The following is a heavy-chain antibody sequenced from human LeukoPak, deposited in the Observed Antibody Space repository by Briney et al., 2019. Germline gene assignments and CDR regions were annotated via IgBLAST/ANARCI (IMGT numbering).Heavy chain of an antibody. CDR2: ISYDIYSK. Sequence: PGGSLRLSCAASGFTFTSSSMHWVRQAPGKGLEWVAVISYDIYSKYYADSVRGRFTISRDNSENTLYLQMNSLRAEDTAVYYCARGDNWNSYYYYYMDVWGKGTTVTVSS. V-gene: IGHV3-30*04. D-gene: IGHD1-7*01. CDR3: ARGDNWNSYYYYYMDV. CDR1: GFTFTSSS. J-gene: IGHJ6*03.